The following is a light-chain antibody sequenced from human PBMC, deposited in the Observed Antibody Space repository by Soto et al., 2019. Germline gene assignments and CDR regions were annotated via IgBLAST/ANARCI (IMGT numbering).Light chain of an antibody. J-gene: IGKJ2*01. CDR1: QSVSSAY. V-gene: IGKV3-20*01. Sequence: EIVLTQSPGTLSLSPGERATLSCRASQSVSSAYLAWYQQKPGQAPRLLIYGASNRATGIPDRFSGSGSGTDFTLTITRLESEDFAVYYCQLYGISPPGYTFCQGIKVDIK. CDR2: GAS. CDR3: QLYGISPPGYT.